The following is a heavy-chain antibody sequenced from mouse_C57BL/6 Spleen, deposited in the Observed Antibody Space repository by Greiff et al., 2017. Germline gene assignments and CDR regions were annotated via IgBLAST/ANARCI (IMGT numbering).Heavy chain of an antibody. V-gene: IGHV1-82*01. J-gene: IGHJ4*01. CDR2: IYPGDGDT. CDR1: GYAFSSSW. Sequence: VQLQQSGPELVKPGASVKISCKASGYAFSSSWMNWVKQRPGKGLEWIGRIYPGDGDTNYNGKFKGKATLTADKSSSTAYMQLSSLTSEDSAVYFCARYSYDYDGLYAMDYWGQGTSVTVSS. D-gene: IGHD2-4*01. CDR3: ARYSYDYDGLYAMDY.